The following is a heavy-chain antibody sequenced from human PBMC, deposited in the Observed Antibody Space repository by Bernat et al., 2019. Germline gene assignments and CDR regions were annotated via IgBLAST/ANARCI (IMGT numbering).Heavy chain of an antibody. D-gene: IGHD3-16*01. J-gene: IGHJ4*02. CDR2: ISSSSTTT. CDR3: ARDKGENFDY. Sequence: EVQLVESGGGLVEPGGSLRLSCAASGFTFRSYSMTWVRQAPGKGLEWVSYISSSSTTTYYAESVKGRFTISRDSAKNLLFLQMDSLRVEDTAVYYCARDKGENFDYWGQGTLVTVSS. V-gene: IGHV3-48*01. CDR1: GFTFRSYS.